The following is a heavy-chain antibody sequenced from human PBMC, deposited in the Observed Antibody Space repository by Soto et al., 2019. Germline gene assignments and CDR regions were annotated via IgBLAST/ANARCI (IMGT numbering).Heavy chain of an antibody. Sequence: VQLVESGGGVVQPGRSLRLSCAASGFTFSDYAMHWVRQAPGKGLEWVAVVSHDGRNTHYADSVKGRFTISRDSSRNTVALEMTSLRAEDTAVYYCAKGGRQWLVTSDFNYWGQGALVTVSS. CDR1: GFTFSDYA. J-gene: IGHJ4*02. CDR3: AKGGRQWLVTSDFNY. D-gene: IGHD6-19*01. CDR2: VSHDGRNT. V-gene: IGHV3-30*18.